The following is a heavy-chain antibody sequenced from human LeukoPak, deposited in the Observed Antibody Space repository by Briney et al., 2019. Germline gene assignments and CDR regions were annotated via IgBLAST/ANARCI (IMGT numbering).Heavy chain of an antibody. CDR3: ARALGNPWLSHGDYYFDY. J-gene: IGHJ4*02. V-gene: IGHV4-39*07. D-gene: IGHD3-22*01. CDR1: GGSISSSSYY. CDR2: IYYSGST. Sequence: PSETLSLTCTVSGGSISSSSYYWGWIRQPPGKGLEWIGSIYYSGSTYYNPSLKSRVTISVDTSKNQFSLKLSSVTAADTAVYYCARALGNPWLSHGDYYFDYWGQGTLVTVSS.